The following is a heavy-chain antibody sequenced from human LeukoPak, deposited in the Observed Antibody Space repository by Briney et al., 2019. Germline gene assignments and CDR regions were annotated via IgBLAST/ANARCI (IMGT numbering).Heavy chain of an antibody. CDR2: TYTRGST. D-gene: IGHD2-15*01. CDR1: GGSINNYY. J-gene: IGHJ3*02. CDR3: ARGRYCSADICSGGDAFDI. V-gene: IGHV4-4*07. Sequence: PSETLSLTCTVSGGSINNYYWSWIRQPAGKGLEWIGRTYTRGSTNYNPSLKSRVTMSVDTSKNQFSLKLSSVTAADTAVYYCARGRYCSADICSGGDAFDIWGQGTMVSVSS.